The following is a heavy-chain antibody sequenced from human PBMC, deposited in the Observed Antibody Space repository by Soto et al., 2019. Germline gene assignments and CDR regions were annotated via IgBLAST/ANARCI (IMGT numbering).Heavy chain of an antibody. D-gene: IGHD1-26*01. J-gene: IGHJ4*02. CDR1: GFTFSSYG. V-gene: IGHV3-30*18. Sequence: QMQLVESGGGVVQPGRSLRLSCAASGFTFSSYGMHWVRQAPGKGLEWVAVISYDGSNKYYADSVKGRFTISRDNSKNTLYLQMNSLRAEDTAVYYCAKGHSGSQYYWGQGTLVTVSS. CDR3: AKGHSGSQYY. CDR2: ISYDGSNK.